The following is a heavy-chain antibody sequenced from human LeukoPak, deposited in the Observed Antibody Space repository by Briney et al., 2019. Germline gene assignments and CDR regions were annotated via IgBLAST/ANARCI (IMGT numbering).Heavy chain of an antibody. V-gene: IGHV1-2*02. D-gene: IGHD2-2*01. CDR3: ARVDSTLPEDFDY. J-gene: IGHJ4*02. CDR2: INPNSGGT. CDR1: GYTFTGYY. Sequence: ASVKVSCKASGYTFTGYYMHWVRQAPGQGLEWMGWINPNSGGTNYAQKFQGRVTMTRDTSISTAYMELSRLRSDDTAVYYCARVDSTLPEDFDYWGQGTLVTVSS.